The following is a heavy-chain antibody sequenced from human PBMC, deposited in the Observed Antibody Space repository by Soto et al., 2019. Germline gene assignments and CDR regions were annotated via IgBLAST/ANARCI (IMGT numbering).Heavy chain of an antibody. Sequence: PGESLKISCKGSGYSFTSYWIRRVRQMPGKGLEWMGRIDPSDSYTNYSPSFQGHVTISADKSISTAYLQWSSLKAWDTAMYYCARKPLDRVSSSSTNGHYYYYYGMDVWGQGTTGTVSS. CDR2: IDPSDSYT. J-gene: IGHJ6*02. D-gene: IGHD6-6*01. CDR3: ARKPLDRVSSSSTNGHYYYYYGMDV. V-gene: IGHV5-10-1*01. CDR1: GYSFTSYW.